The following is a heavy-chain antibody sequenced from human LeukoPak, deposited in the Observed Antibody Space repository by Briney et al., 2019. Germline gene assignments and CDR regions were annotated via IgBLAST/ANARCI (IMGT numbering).Heavy chain of an antibody. J-gene: IGHJ4*02. CDR1: GYTFSGYY. CDR3: ARGGILESVTAAEHFEY. CDR2: INPDSGGR. Sequence: VASVTVSCMASGYTFSGYYIHWMRQAPGQGLECMGWINPDSGGRHYAEKFQGRVTMTRDTSISTVYMELSRLTSDDTAVYYCARGGILESVTAAEHFEYWGQGALVTVSS. V-gene: IGHV1-2*02. D-gene: IGHD3-3*01.